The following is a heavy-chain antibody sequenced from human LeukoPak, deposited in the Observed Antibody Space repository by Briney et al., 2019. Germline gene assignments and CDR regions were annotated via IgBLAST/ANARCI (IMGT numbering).Heavy chain of an antibody. CDR3: ARDFFVVVPAAPLYYFDY. Sequence: GASVKVSCKASGYTFTGYYMHWVRQAPGQGLEWMGWINPNSGGTNYAQRFQGRVTMTRDTSISTAHMELSRLRSDDTAVYYCARDFFVVVPAAPLYYFDYWGQGTLVTVSS. CDR2: INPNSGGT. D-gene: IGHD2-2*01. CDR1: GYTFTGYY. J-gene: IGHJ4*02. V-gene: IGHV1-2*02.